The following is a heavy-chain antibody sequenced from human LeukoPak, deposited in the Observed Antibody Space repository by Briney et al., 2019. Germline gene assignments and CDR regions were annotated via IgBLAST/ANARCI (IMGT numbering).Heavy chain of an antibody. CDR2: INQDGTEK. CDR1: GFSFNTYW. D-gene: IGHD3-10*01. CDR3: AKLAKYFYGSETFYFFEH. V-gene: IGHV3-7*01. Sequence: PGESLRLSCVASGFSFNTYWMSWVRQAPGEGLEWVANINQDGTEKYYVDSVKGRFTISRDYGKNSLNLQMNSLRVEDTAVYYCAKLAKYFYGSETFYFFEHWGQGTPVTASS. J-gene: IGHJ4*02.